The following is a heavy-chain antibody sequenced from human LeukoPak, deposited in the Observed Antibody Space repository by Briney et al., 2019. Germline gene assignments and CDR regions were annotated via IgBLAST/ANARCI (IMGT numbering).Heavy chain of an antibody. D-gene: IGHD3-10*01. Sequence: QPGGSLRLSCAASGFTFDDYAMYWVRQAPGKGLEWVSGISWNSGSIGYADSVKGRFTISRDNAKNSLYLQMNSLRAGDTALYYCAKTYYYGSNWFDPWGQGTLVTVSS. J-gene: IGHJ5*02. V-gene: IGHV3-9*01. CDR2: ISWNSGSI. CDR3: AKTYYYGSNWFDP. CDR1: GFTFDDYA.